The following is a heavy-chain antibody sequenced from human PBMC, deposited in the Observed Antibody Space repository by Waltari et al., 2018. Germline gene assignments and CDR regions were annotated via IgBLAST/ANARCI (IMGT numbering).Heavy chain of an antibody. V-gene: IGHV1-8*01. CDR1: GYTFTSYD. CDR3: ARGPSNSSPLFPRRGYYYYYYMDV. D-gene: IGHD5-18*01. Sequence: QVQLVQSGAEVKKPGASVKVSCKASGYTFTSYDINWVQQATGQGLGGMVWMNPNSGNTGYAQKFQGRVTMTRNTSISTAYMELSSLRSEDTAVYYCARGPSNSSPLFPRRGYYYYYYMDVWGKGTTVTVSS. J-gene: IGHJ6*03. CDR2: MNPNSGNT.